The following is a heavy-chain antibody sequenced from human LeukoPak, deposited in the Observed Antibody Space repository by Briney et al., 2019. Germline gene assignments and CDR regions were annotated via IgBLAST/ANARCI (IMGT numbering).Heavy chain of an antibody. V-gene: IGHV3-48*01. CDR1: GFTLSDAW. Sequence: PGGSLRLSCAVSGFTLSDAWMNWVRQAPGKGLEWISFIRHDSSDIYYADSVKGRFTISRDNAKNSLYLQMNSLRAEDTAVYYCAREWYGELIWGQGTLVTVSS. CDR2: IRHDSSDI. CDR3: AREWYGELI. D-gene: IGHD3-10*01. J-gene: IGHJ4*02.